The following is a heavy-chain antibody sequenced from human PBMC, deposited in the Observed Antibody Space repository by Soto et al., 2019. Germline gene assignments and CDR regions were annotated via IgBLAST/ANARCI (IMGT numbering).Heavy chain of an antibody. D-gene: IGHD2-2*01. CDR3: AREGYCSSTSCFDC. V-gene: IGHV1-3*01. J-gene: IGHJ4*02. Sequence: QVQLVQSGAEVKKPGASVKVSCKASGYTFTNYAMHWVRQAPGQRLEWMGWIIAGNGNTKYSQKFQGRVTVTRDTSASTAYMELRSLRSADTAVYYGAREGYCSSTSCFDCWGQGTLVTVSS. CDR2: IIAGNGNT. CDR1: GYTFTNYA.